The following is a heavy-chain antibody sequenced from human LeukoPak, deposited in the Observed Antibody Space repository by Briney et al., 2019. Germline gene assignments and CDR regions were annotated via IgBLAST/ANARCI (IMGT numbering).Heavy chain of an antibody. J-gene: IGHJ4*02. D-gene: IGHD6-13*01. CDR1: GYSFTNYW. CDR3: ASSSSSWYLFDY. V-gene: IGHV5-51*01. Sequence: GECLKISCKGSGYSFTNYWIGWVRQMPGKALEWMGIIYSGDSDTRYSPSFQGHVTISADKSISTAYLHWSSLEASDTAMYYCASSSSSWYLFDYWGQGTLVTVSS. CDR2: IYSGDSDT.